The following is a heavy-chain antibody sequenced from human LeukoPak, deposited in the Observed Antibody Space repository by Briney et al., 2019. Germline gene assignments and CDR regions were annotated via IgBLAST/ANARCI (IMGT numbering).Heavy chain of an antibody. V-gene: IGHV3-48*04. Sequence: GGSLRLSCAASGFTFSSYAMSWVRQAPGKGLEWVSIISSSSTMHYADSVKGRFTISRDNAKNSLYLQMNSLRAEDTAVYYCARGSEWELLGSCDYWGQGTLVTVSS. CDR1: GFTFSSYA. D-gene: IGHD1-26*01. J-gene: IGHJ4*02. CDR3: ARGSEWELLGSCDY. CDR2: ISSSSTM.